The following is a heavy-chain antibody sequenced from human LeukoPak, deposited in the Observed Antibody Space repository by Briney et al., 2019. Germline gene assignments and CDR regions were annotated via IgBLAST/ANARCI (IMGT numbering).Heavy chain of an antibody. CDR3: AKAVYCSSTSCSLGN. CDR1: GFTFSSYA. D-gene: IGHD2-2*01. J-gene: IGHJ4*02. Sequence: GRSLRLSCAASGFTFSSYAMHWVRQAPGKGLEWVSAINGSGGNTYYADSVKGRFTISRDNSKNTLYLQMNSLRAEDTAVYYCAKAVYCSSTSCSLGNWGQGTLVTVSS. V-gene: IGHV3-23*01. CDR2: INGSGGNT.